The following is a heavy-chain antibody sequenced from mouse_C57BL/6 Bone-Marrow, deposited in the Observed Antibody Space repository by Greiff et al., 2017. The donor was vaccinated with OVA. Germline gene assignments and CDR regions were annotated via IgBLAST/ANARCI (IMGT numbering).Heavy chain of an antibody. CDR1: GFTFSDYY. CDR2: INYDGSST. CDR3: ARERNWYFDV. V-gene: IGHV5-16*01. Sequence: EVKLVESEGGLVQPGSSMKLSCTASGFTFSDYYMAWVRQVPEKGLEWVANINYDGSSTYYLDSLKSRFIISRDNAKNILYLQRSSLKSEDTATYYCARERNWYFDVWGTGTTVTVSS. J-gene: IGHJ1*03.